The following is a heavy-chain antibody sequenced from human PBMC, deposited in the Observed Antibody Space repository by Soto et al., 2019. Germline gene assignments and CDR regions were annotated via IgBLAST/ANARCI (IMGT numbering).Heavy chain of an antibody. V-gene: IGHV1-69*13. J-gene: IGHJ4*02. D-gene: IGHD6-25*01. CDR1: GGTLSNYA. Sequence: SVKVSCKASGGTLSNYAISWVRQAPGQGLEWMGGIIPIFGTANYAQNFEGRLTITADESTSTAYMELSRLRSEDTAVFYCARSAAAQRHFDYWGQGTLVTVSS. CDR3: ARSAAAQRHFDY. CDR2: IIPIFGTA.